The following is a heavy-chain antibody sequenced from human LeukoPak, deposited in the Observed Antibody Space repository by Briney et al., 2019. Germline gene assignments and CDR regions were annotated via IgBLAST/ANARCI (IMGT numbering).Heavy chain of an antibody. CDR2: INHTGST. D-gene: IGHD6-19*01. CDR1: GGSFSGYY. V-gene: IGHV4-34*01. CDR3: ARRTPQPRPKFVVLVAGTRGNWFDP. Sequence: SETLSLTCAVYGGSFSGYYWSWIRQPPGKGLEWIGEINHTGSTNYNTSLKSRVTLSVDTSKNQFSLKLSSVTAADTAVYYCARRTPQPRPKFVVLVAGTRGNWFDPWGQGTLVAVSS. J-gene: IGHJ5*02.